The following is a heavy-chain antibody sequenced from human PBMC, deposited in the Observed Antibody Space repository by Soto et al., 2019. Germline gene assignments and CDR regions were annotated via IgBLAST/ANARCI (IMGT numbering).Heavy chain of an antibody. D-gene: IGHD6-19*01. CDR2: IIPIFGTV. CDR3: ARGGAVARRFDY. J-gene: IGHJ4*02. V-gene: IGHV1-69*13. Sequence: ASVKVSCKASGGTFSSYGISWVRQAPGQGLEWMGGIIPIFGTVNYAQKFQGRVTITADESTSTAYMELSRLRSEDTAVYYCARGGAVARRFDYWGQGTLVTVSS. CDR1: GGTFSSYG.